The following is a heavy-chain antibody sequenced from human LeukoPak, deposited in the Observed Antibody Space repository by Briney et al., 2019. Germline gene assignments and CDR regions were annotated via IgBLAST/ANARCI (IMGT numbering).Heavy chain of an antibody. D-gene: IGHD4-17*01. CDR1: GGSINGYY. CDR3: ARDRPNDYGDYAYRD. Sequence: SETLSLTCTVSGGSINGYYWTWIRQPPGKGLEWIGYISDSGSTNYNPSLKSRVTMSVDTSKNQFSLKLSSVTAADTAVYYCARDRPNDYGDYAYRDWGQGTLVTVSS. V-gene: IGHV4-59*01. CDR2: ISDSGST. J-gene: IGHJ4*02.